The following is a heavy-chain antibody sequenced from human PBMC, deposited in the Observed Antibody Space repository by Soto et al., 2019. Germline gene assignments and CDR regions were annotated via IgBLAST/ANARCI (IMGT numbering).Heavy chain of an antibody. CDR2: IYYSGST. Sequence: SETLSLTCTVSGGSISSYYWSWIRQPPGKGLEWIGYIYYSGSTNYNPSLKSRVTISVDTSKNQFSLKLSSVTAADTAVYYCARAVWNSGYDYYYYYGMDVWGQGTTVTVSS. CDR1: GGSISSYY. V-gene: IGHV4-59*01. J-gene: IGHJ6*02. CDR3: ARAVWNSGYDYYYYYGMDV. D-gene: IGHD5-12*01.